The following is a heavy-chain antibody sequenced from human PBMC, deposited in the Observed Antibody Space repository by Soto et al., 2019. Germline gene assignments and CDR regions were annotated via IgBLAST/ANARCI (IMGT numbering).Heavy chain of an antibody. Sequence: SLRLSCAASGFTFSGHTMSWVLQAPGKGLEWVSAISGSGGSPSYADSVQGRFTISRDNPKNTLYLQMSSLRVEDTAIYYCAEARCTSNTCYVPDHWGQGTLVTVSS. CDR1: GFTFSGHT. D-gene: IGHD2-15*01. CDR2: ISGSGGSP. J-gene: IGHJ5*02. CDR3: AEARCTSNTCYVPDH. V-gene: IGHV3-23*01.